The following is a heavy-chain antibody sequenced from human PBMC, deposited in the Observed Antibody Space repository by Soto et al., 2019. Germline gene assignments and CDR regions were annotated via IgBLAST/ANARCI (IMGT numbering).Heavy chain of an antibody. Sequence: PSETLSLTCAVYGGSLSSYYWSWIRQPPGKGLEWIGYIYYSGSTNYNPSLKSRVTISVDTSKNQFSLKLSSVTAADTAVYYCARTRIFGVVTGYNWFDPWGQGTLVTVSS. CDR2: IYYSGST. V-gene: IGHV4-59*01. J-gene: IGHJ5*02. CDR1: GGSLSSYY. D-gene: IGHD3-3*01. CDR3: ARTRIFGVVTGYNWFDP.